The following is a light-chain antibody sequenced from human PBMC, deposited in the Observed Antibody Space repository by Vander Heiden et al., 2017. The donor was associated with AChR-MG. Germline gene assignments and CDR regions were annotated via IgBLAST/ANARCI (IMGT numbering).Light chain of an antibody. CDR3: SAFTISTTVI. J-gene: IGLJ2*01. CDR1: ISDVGAYNY. Sequence: QSALTQPASVSGSPGQSITISCAGTISDVGAYNYVSWYQQHPGKAPKLMIYDVSSRPSGISNRFSGSKSGNTASLTISGLQAEDEADYYCSAFTISTTVIFGGGTRLTGL. CDR2: DVS. V-gene: IGLV2-14*01.